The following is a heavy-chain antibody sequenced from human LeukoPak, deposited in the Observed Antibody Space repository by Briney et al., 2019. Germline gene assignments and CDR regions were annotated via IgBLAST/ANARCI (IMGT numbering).Heavy chain of an antibody. Sequence: SETLSLTCTVSSGSLSSHYWSWIRQSPGKGLEWIGYIYYRGTTNYNHPLKSRVTISVDTSKNQFSLKLSSVTAADTAVYYCARDLSLDYWGQGTLVTVSS. CDR2: IYYRGTT. V-gene: IGHV4-59*11. CDR3: ARDLSLDY. J-gene: IGHJ4*02. CDR1: SGSLSSHY.